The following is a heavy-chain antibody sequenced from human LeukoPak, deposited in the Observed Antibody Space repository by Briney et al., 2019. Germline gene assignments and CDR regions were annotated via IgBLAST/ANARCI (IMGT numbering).Heavy chain of an antibody. CDR2: IYTGGTT. CDR3: ARNSAFDY. J-gene: IGHJ4*02. V-gene: IGHV3-53*01. D-gene: IGHD1-1*01. CDR1: WFTVSSNY. Sequence: GGSLRLSCAASWFTVSSNYMSWVRQAPGKGLEWISIIYTGGTTYYADSVKGRFTISRDTSKNTPYLQMNSLRVEDTAVYYCARNSAFDYWGQGTLVTVSS.